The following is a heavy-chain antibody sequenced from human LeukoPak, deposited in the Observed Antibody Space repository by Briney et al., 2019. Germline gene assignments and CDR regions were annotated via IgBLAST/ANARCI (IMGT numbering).Heavy chain of an antibody. V-gene: IGHV1-2*02. CDR1: GYTFTGYY. CDR2: LISNSGDI. CDR3: TREDY. J-gene: IGHJ4*02. Sequence: ASLKDSSKPSGYTFTGYYLHSMRQTPRQGLEWMGWLISNSGDINYAQKFQGRVTMTSDTSISTAYMELSRLTSDDTDVYYCTREDYWGQGTRVPVSS.